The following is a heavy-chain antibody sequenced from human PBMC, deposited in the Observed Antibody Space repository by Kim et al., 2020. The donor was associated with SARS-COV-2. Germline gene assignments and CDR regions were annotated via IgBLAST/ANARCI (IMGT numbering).Heavy chain of an antibody. CDR3: ARPLSYDSSGFFYFLAFDI. CDR1: GYSFTSYW. V-gene: IGHV5-10-1*01. Sequence: GESLKISCKGSGYSFTSYWINLVRQMPGKGLEWMGRIDPSDSYTNYSPSFQGHVTISVDKSINTAYLQWINLKASDTAMYYCARPLSYDSSGFFYFLAFDIWGQGTMVTVSS. J-gene: IGHJ3*02. D-gene: IGHD3-22*01. CDR2: IDPSDSYT.